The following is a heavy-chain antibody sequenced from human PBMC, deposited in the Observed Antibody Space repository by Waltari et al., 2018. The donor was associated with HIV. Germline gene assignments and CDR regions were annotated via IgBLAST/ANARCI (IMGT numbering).Heavy chain of an antibody. V-gene: IGHV1-8*01. J-gene: IGHJ5*02. CDR2: MNPNSGNT. CDR1: GYTFTSYD. CDR3: ARGTFCSGGSCYSVRFDP. D-gene: IGHD2-15*01. Sequence: QVQLVQSGAEVKKPGASVKVSCKASGYTFTSYDINWVRQAPGQGLEWMGWMNPNSGNTGYAQKFQGRVTMTRNTSISTAYMELSSLRSEDTAVYYCARGTFCSGGSCYSVRFDPWGQGTLVTVSS.